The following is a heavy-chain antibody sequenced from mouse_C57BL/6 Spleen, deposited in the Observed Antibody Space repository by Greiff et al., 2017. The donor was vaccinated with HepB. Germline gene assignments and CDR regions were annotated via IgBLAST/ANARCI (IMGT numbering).Heavy chain of an antibody. V-gene: IGHV1-59*01. CDR2: IDPSDSYT. CDR1: GYTFTSYW. D-gene: IGHD1-1*01. J-gene: IGHJ2*01. Sequence: QVQLKQPGAELVRPGTSVKLSCKASGYTFTSYWMHWVKQRPGQGLEWIGVIDPSDSYTNYNQKFKGKATLTVDTSSSTAYMQLSSLTSEDSAVYYCARDYYGSSLYYFDYWGQGTTRTVSS. CDR3: ARDYYGSSLYYFDY.